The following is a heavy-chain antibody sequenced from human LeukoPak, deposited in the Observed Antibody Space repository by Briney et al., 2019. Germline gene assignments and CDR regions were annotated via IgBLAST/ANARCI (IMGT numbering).Heavy chain of an antibody. CDR3: AKGTGSGWYGGLDY. CDR1: GFTVSSNY. Sequence: PGGSLRLSCAASGFTVSSNYMSWVRQAPGKGLEWVSVIYSGGSTYYADSVKGRFTISRDNSKNTLYLQMNSLRAEDTAVYYCAKGTGSGWYGGLDYWGQGTLVTVSS. V-gene: IGHV3-53*01. J-gene: IGHJ4*02. D-gene: IGHD6-19*01. CDR2: IYSGGST.